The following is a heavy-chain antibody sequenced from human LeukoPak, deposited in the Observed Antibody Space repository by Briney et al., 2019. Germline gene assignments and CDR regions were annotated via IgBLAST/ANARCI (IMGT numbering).Heavy chain of an antibody. V-gene: IGHV1-2*02. CDR3: ARTPSFGSVAFDI. CDR1: GYTLTDYY. D-gene: IGHD3-10*01. CDR2: INPNSGGR. Sequence: ASVTVSCTASGYTLTDYYIHWVRQAPGQGLEWMGWINPNSGGRNYAQKFQGRVTMTRDTSINTAYVEVSGLRSDDTAVYYCARTPSFGSVAFDIWGQGTMVTVSS. J-gene: IGHJ3*02.